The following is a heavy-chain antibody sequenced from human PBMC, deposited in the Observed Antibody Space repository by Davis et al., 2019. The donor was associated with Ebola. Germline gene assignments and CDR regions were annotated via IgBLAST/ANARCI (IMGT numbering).Heavy chain of an antibody. CDR1: GFTFSSYE. D-gene: IGHD3-16*02. J-gene: IGHJ6*02. CDR3: AKGKKGLYPIAGMDV. CDR2: IKQDGSEK. Sequence: PGGSLRLSCAASGFTFSSYEMNWVRQAPGKGLEWVANIKQDGSEKYYVDSVKGRFTISRDNSKNTLYLQMNSLRAEDTAVYYCAKGKKGLYPIAGMDVWGQGTTVTVSS. V-gene: IGHV3-7*03.